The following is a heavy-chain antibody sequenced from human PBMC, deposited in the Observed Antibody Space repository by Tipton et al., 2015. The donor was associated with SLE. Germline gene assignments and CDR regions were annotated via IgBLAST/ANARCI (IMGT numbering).Heavy chain of an antibody. V-gene: IGHV4-59*11. CDR3: ARGGSYSDY. Sequence: TLSLTCTVSGGSISSHYWSWIRQPPGKGLEWIGYIYYSGSTNYNPSLKSRVTISVDTSKNQFSLKLSSVTAADTAVYYCARGGSYSDYWGQGTLVTVSS. CDR1: GGSISSHY. D-gene: IGHD1-26*01. J-gene: IGHJ4*02. CDR2: IYYSGST.